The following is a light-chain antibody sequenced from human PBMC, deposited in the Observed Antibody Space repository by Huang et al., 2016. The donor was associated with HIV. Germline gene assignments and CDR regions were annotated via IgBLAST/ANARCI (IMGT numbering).Light chain of an antibody. Sequence: EIIMTQSPATLSLSPGEGASLSCRANQSVATNLSWYLHRPGQSPRILLCGASTRASGLPGRFSGSGSGTQFTLTVSGLQSEDFAVYYCQQYHNWPYTFGQGTKLEI. CDR3: QQYHNWPYT. J-gene: IGKJ2*01. CDR1: QSVATN. V-gene: IGKV3-15*01. CDR2: GAS.